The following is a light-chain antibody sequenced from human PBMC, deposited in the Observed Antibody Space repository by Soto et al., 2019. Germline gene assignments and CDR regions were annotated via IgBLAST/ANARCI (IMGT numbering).Light chain of an antibody. CDR1: QSVSNNY. J-gene: IGKJ1*01. Sequence: EIVLTQSPGTLSLSPGERATLSCRASQSVSNNYLAWYQQKPGQAPRLLIYDASNRATGIPARFSGGGSGTDFTLTISSLEPEDFAVYYCQQRTNWSWTFGQGTKVDIK. CDR2: DAS. V-gene: IGKV3-11*01. CDR3: QQRTNWSWT.